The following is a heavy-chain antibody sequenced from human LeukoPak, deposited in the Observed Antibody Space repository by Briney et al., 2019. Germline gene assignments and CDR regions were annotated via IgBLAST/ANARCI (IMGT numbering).Heavy chain of an antibody. CDR3: ARVSSGATTVDY. D-gene: IGHD1-26*01. Sequence: SETLSLTCAVSGGSISSSNWWSWVRQPPGQGLEWIGEIYHSGSTNYNPSLKSRVTISVDKSKNQFSLKLSSVTAADTAVYYCARVSSGATTVDYWGQGTLVTVSS. CDR1: GGSISSSNW. V-gene: IGHV4-4*02. CDR2: IYHSGST. J-gene: IGHJ4*02.